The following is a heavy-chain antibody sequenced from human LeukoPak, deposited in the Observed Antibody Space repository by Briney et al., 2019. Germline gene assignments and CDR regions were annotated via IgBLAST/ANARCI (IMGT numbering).Heavy chain of an antibody. Sequence: GGSLRLTCAASGFTFSSYAMNWVRLSAGKGLEWVSAITDNGNTTYYADSVKGRFTISRDNSKDTLYLQMNSLRAEDTAVYYCATLRLSDHFDYWGQGTLVTVSS. V-gene: IGHV3-23*05. D-gene: IGHD2-15*01. CDR2: ITDNGNTT. CDR1: GFTFSSYA. CDR3: ATLRLSDHFDY. J-gene: IGHJ4*02.